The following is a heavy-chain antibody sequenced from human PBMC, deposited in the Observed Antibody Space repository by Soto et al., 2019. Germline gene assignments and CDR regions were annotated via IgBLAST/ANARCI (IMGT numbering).Heavy chain of an antibody. CDR2: INPILSMS. Sequence: VRKPGSSVKVSCKASGDTFSFYSINWVRQAPGLGLEWMGRINPILSMSNYAQRFQGRVTMTADKSTSTAYMELSGLRSEDTAIYYCASSYGSGYRAFDYWGQGALVTVSS. D-gene: IGHD3-10*01. J-gene: IGHJ4*02. CDR1: GDTFSFYS. V-gene: IGHV1-69*02. CDR3: ASSYGSGYRAFDY.